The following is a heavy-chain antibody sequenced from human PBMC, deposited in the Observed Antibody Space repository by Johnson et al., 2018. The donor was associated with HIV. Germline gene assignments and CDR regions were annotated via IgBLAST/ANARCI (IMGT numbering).Heavy chain of an antibody. CDR1: GFTFSSYA. Sequence: VQLVESGGGVVQPGRSLRLSCAASGFTFSSYAMHWVRQAPGKGLEWVAVISYDGSNKYYADSVKVRFTISRDNSKNTLYLQMNSLRAEDTAVYYCARDGPVDWVAAFDIWGQGTMVTVSS. J-gene: IGHJ3*02. D-gene: IGHD3-9*01. CDR2: ISYDGSNK. V-gene: IGHV3-30-3*01. CDR3: ARDGPVDWVAAFDI.